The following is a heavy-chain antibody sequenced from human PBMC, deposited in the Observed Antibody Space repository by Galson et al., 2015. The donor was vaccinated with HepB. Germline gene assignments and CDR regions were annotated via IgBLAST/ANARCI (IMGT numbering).Heavy chain of an antibody. CDR1: GFTFSNYR. CDR3: ARDALPGEPSDFQY. Sequence: SLRLSCAASGFTFSNYRLNWVRQAPGKGLEWVSYIDIIDTTTQYADSVKGRFTISRDNAKNSLYLQMNSLRAEDTAVYYCARDALPGEPSDFQYWGQGTLVSVSS. CDR2: IDIIDTTT. V-gene: IGHV3-48*01. D-gene: IGHD2-21*01. J-gene: IGHJ1*01.